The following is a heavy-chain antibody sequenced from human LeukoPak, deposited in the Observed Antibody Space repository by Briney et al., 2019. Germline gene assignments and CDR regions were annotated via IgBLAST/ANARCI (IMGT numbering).Heavy chain of an antibody. V-gene: IGHV7-4-1*02. CDR3: ARDRRPTLRGMASGYYYGMDV. Sequence: ASVKVSCKTSGYTFTNYALNWVRQAPGQGLEWMGWINTDTGNPTYAQGFTGRFVFSLDTSVSTAYLQINRLKAEDTAMYFCARDRRPTLRGMASGYYYGMDVWGQGTTVTVSS. J-gene: IGHJ6*02. CDR2: INTDTGNP. CDR1: GYTFTNYA. D-gene: IGHD5-24*01.